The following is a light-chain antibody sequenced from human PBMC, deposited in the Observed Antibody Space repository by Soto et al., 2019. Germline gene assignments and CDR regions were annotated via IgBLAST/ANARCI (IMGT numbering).Light chain of an antibody. Sequence: QSVLTQPASVSGSPGQSITISCTGTSSDVGGYNYVSWYQQHPGKAPKLMIYDVSNRPSGVSNRFSGSKSGNTASLTISGLQAEDKADYYCSSYTSSSTPVVFGGGTKLTVL. CDR2: DVS. V-gene: IGLV2-14*01. CDR1: SSDVGGYNY. CDR3: SSYTSSSTPVV. J-gene: IGLJ2*01.